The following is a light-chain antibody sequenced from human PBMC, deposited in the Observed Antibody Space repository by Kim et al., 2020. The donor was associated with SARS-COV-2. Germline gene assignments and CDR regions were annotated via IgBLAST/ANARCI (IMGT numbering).Light chain of an antibody. J-gene: IGKJ4*01. CDR2: KAS. V-gene: IGKV1-5*03. Sequence: DIQMTQSPSTLSAFVGDRVTITCRASQSIRSWLAWYQQKPGKAPKLLIYKASSLESGVPSRFSGSGSGTEFTLTISSLQPDDFATYYCQQYNSYPLTFGGGTKVDIK. CDR3: QQYNSYPLT. CDR1: QSIRSW.